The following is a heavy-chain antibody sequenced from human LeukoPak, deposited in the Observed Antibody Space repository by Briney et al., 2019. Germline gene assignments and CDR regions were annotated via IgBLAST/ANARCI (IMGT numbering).Heavy chain of an antibody. Sequence: PSETLSLTCTVSGGSITSGAYYWGWIRQPPGKGLEWIGSVYYSGSIHYNPSLKSRVTISSDTSKNQFFLKLSSVTAADTAVYYCARRGLRYFDWLDFDYWGQGTLVTVSS. CDR2: VYYSGSI. J-gene: IGHJ4*02. D-gene: IGHD3-9*01. CDR3: ARRGLRYFDWLDFDY. CDR1: GGSITSGAYY. V-gene: IGHV4-39*07.